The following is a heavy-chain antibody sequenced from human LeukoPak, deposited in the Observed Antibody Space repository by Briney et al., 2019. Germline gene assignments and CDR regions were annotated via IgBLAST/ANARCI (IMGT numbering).Heavy chain of an antibody. J-gene: IGHJ4*02. CDR2: IYYSGST. D-gene: IGHD4-17*01. CDR3: ARLDGDYY. V-gene: IGHV4-39*01. Sequence: SETLSLTCTVSGGSINDITYYWGWIRQPPGKGLEWIGSIYYSGSTYYNPSLKSRVTISVDTSKNQFSLKLSSVTAADTAVYYCARLDGDYYWGQGTLVTVSS. CDR1: GGSINDITYY.